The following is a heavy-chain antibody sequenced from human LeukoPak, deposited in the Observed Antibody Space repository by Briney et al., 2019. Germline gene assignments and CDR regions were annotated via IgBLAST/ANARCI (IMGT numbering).Heavy chain of an antibody. CDR2: MKEDGSDI. CDR1: GFKFSSST. Sequence: GGSLRLSCVVSGFKFSSSTMSWVRQAPGKGLEWVAKMKEDGSDIDYVDSVKGRFTISRDNAKNSLSLQMNSLRAEDTAVYYCATYSGSYGFDYWGQGTLVTVSS. CDR3: ATYSGSYGFDY. J-gene: IGHJ4*02. D-gene: IGHD1-26*01. V-gene: IGHV3-7*02.